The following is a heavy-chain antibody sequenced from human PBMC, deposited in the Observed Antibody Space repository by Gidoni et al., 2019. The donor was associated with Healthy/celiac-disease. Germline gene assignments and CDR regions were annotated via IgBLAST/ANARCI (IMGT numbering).Heavy chain of an antibody. CDR3: AKEGYYYDSSGYGNWFDP. CDR1: GCTFSSYA. D-gene: IGHD3-22*01. V-gene: IGHV3-23*01. CDR2: ISGSGGST. Sequence: EVQLLESGGGLVQPGGSLRLSCAASGCTFSSYAMSWVRQAPGKGLEWVSAISGSGGSTYYADSVKGRFTISRDNSKNTLYLQMNSLRAEDTAVYYCAKEGYYYDSSGYGNWFDPWGQGTLVTVSS. J-gene: IGHJ5*02.